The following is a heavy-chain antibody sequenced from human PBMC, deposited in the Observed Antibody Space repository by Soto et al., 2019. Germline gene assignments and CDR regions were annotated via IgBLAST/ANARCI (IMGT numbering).Heavy chain of an antibody. CDR3: ARNYDYIWGSYRYYFDY. J-gene: IGHJ4*02. D-gene: IGHD3-16*02. V-gene: IGHV4-39*01. Sequence: SETLSLTCTVSGGSISSSSYYWGWIRQPPGKGLEWIGSIYYSGSTYYNPSLKSRVTISVDTSKNQFSLKLSSVTAADTAVYYCARNYDYIWGSYRYYFDYWGQGTLVTVSS. CDR1: GGSISSSSYY. CDR2: IYYSGST.